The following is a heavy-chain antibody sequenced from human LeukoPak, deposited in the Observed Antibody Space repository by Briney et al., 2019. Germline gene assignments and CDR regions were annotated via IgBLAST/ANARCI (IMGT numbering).Heavy chain of an antibody. Sequence: GESLRLSCAASGFSFNHYAMYWVRQAPGKGLEWVSSIDATGAATYYADSVNGRFTISRDNSKNTFYLQMDSLRADDTAVYSCAKGSGSGWYGWFAPWGPGTLVTVSS. CDR1: GFSFNHYA. D-gene: IGHD6-19*01. CDR3: AKGSGSGWYGWFAP. J-gene: IGHJ5*02. V-gene: IGHV3-23*01. CDR2: IDATGAAT.